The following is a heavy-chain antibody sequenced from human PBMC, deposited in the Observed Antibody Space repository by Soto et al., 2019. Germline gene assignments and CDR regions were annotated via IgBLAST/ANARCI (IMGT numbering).Heavy chain of an antibody. Sequence: RGSLRLSCAASGFTFSSYSMNWVRQAPGKGLEWASYISSSSTAIHYADSVKGRFTISRDNAKTSLYLQMNSLRDEDTAVYYCARVANWNTAWFFDLWGRGTLVTVSS. CDR1: GFTFSSYS. CDR3: ARVANWNTAWFFDL. J-gene: IGHJ2*01. CDR2: ISSSSTAI. D-gene: IGHD1-1*01. V-gene: IGHV3-48*02.